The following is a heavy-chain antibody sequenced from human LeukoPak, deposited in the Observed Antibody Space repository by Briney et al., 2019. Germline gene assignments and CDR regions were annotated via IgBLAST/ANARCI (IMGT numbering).Heavy chain of an antibody. CDR2: IYYSGTT. V-gene: IGHV4-59*08. Sequence: PSETLSLTRSVSGGSNSSYYWSCIPPPPGKGLEWTGNIYYSGTTNYNPSLKSRVTISVDTSKNQFSLKLSSVTAADTGVYYCARTPNLAYCSSTSWYGTTFDPWVEGTLVTVSS. J-gene: IGHJ5*02. CDR1: GGSNSSYY. CDR3: ARTPNLAYCSSTSWYGTTFDP. D-gene: IGHD2-2*01.